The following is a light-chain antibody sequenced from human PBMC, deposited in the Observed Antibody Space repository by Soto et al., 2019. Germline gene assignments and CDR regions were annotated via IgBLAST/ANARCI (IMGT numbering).Light chain of an antibody. V-gene: IGLV2-8*01. CDR1: SSDIRNYNY. J-gene: IGLJ1*01. CDR3: GSYAGSNNYV. CDR2: DVS. Sequence: QSALAQPASASGSPGQSVTISCTGTSSDIRNYNYVSWYQQYPGKAPKLMIYDVSKRPSGVPDRFSGSRSGNTASLTVSGLQAEDEADYYCGSYAGSNNYVFGTGTKVTVL.